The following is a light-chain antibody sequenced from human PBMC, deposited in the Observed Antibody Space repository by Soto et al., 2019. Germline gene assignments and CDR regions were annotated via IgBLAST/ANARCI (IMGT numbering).Light chain of an antibody. CDR2: GDN. V-gene: IGLV1-40*01. J-gene: IGLJ1*01. CDR3: QSYDSSLSAL. Sequence: QSVLTQPPSVSGAPGQRVTISCTGGSSNIGAGYDVHWYQQLPGTAPKLLIYGDNNRPSGVPDRFSGSKSGTSASLAITGLQAEDEADYSCQSYDSSLSALFGTGTKLTVL. CDR1: SSNIGAGYD.